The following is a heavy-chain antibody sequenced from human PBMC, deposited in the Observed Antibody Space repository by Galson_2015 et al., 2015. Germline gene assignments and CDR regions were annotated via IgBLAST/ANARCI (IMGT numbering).Heavy chain of an antibody. CDR3: ARDQYDFWSGYSKYCYYMDV. V-gene: IGHV3-11*01. D-gene: IGHD3-3*01. CDR1: GFTFSDYY. CDR2: ISSSGSTI. Sequence: SLRLSCAASGFTFSDYYMSWIRQAPGKGLEWVSYISSSGSTIYYADSVKGRFTISRDNAKNSLYLQMNSLRAEDTAVYYCARDQYDFWSGYSKYCYYMDVWGKGTTVTVSS. J-gene: IGHJ6*03.